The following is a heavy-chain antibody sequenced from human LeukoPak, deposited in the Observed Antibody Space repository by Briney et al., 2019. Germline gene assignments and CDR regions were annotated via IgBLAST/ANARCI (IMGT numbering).Heavy chain of an antibody. V-gene: IGHV1-2*02. CDR1: GYTFTVYY. CDR2: INPNSGGT. CDR3: ARYCSSTSCYHKDY. D-gene: IGHD2-2*01. J-gene: IGHJ4*02. Sequence: ASVKVSCKASGYTFTVYYMHWARQAPGQGLEWMGWINPNSGGTKYAQKFQGRVTMTRDTSISTAYMELSRLRSDDTAVYYCARYCSSTSCYHKDYWGQGTLVTVSS.